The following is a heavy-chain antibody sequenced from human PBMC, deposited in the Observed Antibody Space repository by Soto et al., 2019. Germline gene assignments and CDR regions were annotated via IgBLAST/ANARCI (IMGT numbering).Heavy chain of an antibody. CDR2: IYHGGST. CDR1: GGSISSDNW. Sequence: QLQLQESGPGLVKPSGTLSLTCAVSGGSISSDNWWSWVRQPPGKGLEWIGEIYHGGSTNYNTSLKSRVTISVDKPKNQFSLKLTSVTDADTAVYYCARHTGGAFDSWGQGTLVTVSS. CDR3: ARHTGGAFDS. J-gene: IGHJ4*02. D-gene: IGHD3-10*01. V-gene: IGHV4-4*02.